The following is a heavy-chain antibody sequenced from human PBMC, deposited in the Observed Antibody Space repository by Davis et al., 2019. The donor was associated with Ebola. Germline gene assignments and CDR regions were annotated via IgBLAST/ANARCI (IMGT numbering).Heavy chain of an antibody. D-gene: IGHD2-2*02. J-gene: IGHJ6*03. V-gene: IGHV4-34*01. CDR1: GGSFSGYY. CDR3: ARRVRRVPAAIEGYYYYYYMDV. CDR2: INHSGST. Sequence: PSETLSLTCAVYGGSFSGYYWSWIRQPPGKGLEWIGEINHSGSTNYNPSLKSRVTISVDTSKNQFSLKLSSVTAADTAVYYCARRVRRVPAAIEGYYYYYYMDVWGKGTTVTVSS.